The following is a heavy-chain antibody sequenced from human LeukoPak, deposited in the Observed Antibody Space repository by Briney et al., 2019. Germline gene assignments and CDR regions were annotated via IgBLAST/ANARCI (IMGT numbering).Heavy chain of an antibody. V-gene: IGHV3-33*01. CDR3: ARDLEDSSPFGAFDM. CDR2: IWFDGIRK. J-gene: IGHJ3*02. D-gene: IGHD3-22*01. Sequence: GGSLRLSRAASGFTFSNYGMHWVRQVPGKGLEWVAAIWFDGIRKYYADSVKGRLTISRDNSKNTLYLQMNSLRAEDTAVYYCARDLEDSSPFGAFDMWGQGTMVTVSS. CDR1: GFTFSNYG.